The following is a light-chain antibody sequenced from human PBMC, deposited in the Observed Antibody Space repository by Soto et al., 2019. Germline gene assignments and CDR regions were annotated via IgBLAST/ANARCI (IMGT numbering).Light chain of an antibody. CDR2: DAS. J-gene: IGKJ1*01. Sequence: EIVMSQSPATLSVSPGERATLSCRASQNIRSDLAWYQQTPGQAPRLLMYDASTRATGIPDRCSGSGSGTEFTLTISSLQSEDFAVYYCQHYNNWPPWTFGQGTKVEI. CDR3: QHYNNWPPWT. V-gene: IGKV3-15*01. CDR1: QNIRSD.